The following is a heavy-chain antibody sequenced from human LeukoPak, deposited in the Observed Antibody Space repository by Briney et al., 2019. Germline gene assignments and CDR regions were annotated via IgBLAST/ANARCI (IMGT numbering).Heavy chain of an antibody. CDR1: GDSISCSSYY. CDR3: ARHVTYWC. V-gene: IGHV4-39*01. D-gene: IGHD2-8*02. CDR2: FYYSGST. Sequence: SETLSLTCTVSGDSISCSSYYWGWIRQPPGEGLEWIGNFYYSGSTYYNPSLKSRATISVDTSKNQFSLRLSSVTAADTAVYYCARHVTYWCWGQGTLVTVS. J-gene: IGHJ4*02.